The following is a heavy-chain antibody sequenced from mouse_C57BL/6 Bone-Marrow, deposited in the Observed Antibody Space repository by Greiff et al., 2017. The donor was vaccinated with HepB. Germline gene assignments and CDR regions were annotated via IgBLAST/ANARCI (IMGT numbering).Heavy chain of an antibody. J-gene: IGHJ1*03. V-gene: IGHV6-3*01. Sequence: EVKLMESGGGLVQPGGSMKLSCVASGFTFSNYWMNWVRQSPEKGLEWVAQIRLKSDNYATHYAESVKGRFTISRDDSKSSVYLQMNNLRAEDTGIYYCTGDTTVPHWYFDVWGTGTTVTVSS. D-gene: IGHD1-1*01. CDR2: IRLKSDNYAT. CDR1: GFTFSNYW. CDR3: TGDTTVPHWYFDV.